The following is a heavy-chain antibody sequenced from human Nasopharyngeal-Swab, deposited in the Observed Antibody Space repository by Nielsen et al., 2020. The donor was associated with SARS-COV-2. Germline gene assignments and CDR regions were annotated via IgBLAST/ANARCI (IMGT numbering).Heavy chain of an antibody. CDR2: ISWNSGYI. J-gene: IGHJ4*02. V-gene: IGHV3-9*01. D-gene: IGHD5-12*01. CDR1: GFSFGDYA. CDR3: VKDGDSGYDYMGY. Sequence: SLKISCAASGFSFGDYAMHWVRQPPGKGLEWVSGISWNSGYIGHADSVEGRFTISRDNAKNSLYLQMNSLRPEDTVLYYCVKDGDSGYDYMGYWGQGTLVTVSS.